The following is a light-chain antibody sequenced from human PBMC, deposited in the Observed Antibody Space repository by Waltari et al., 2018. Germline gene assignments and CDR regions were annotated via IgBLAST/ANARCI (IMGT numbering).Light chain of an antibody. V-gene: IGKV4-1*01. CDR1: QSVLFNFNNKNY. CDR2: WAS. CDR3: QQYYSLPWA. J-gene: IGKJ1*01. Sequence: DIVMTQSPDSLAGCLCERATVNCKSTQSVLFNFNNKNYRGWYPHKPGRPPKPLIYWASTRESGVPDRFSGSGSGTDFNLTISSLQAEDVAVYYCQQYYSLPWAFGQGTKVEIK.